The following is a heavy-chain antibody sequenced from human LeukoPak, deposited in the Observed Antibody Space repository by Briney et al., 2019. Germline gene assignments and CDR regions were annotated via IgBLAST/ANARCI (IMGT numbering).Heavy chain of an antibody. D-gene: IGHD6-13*01. CDR1: GFTFSDYY. V-gene: IGHV3-11*01. Sequence: PGGSLRLSCAASGFTFSDYYMSWIRQAPGKGLEGVSYISSSGSTIYYADSVKGRFTISRDNAKNSLYLQMNSLRAEDTAVYYCARGCDSSSWYCAFDIRGQGTMVTVSS. CDR3: ARGCDSSSWYCAFDI. J-gene: IGHJ3*02. CDR2: ISSSGSTI.